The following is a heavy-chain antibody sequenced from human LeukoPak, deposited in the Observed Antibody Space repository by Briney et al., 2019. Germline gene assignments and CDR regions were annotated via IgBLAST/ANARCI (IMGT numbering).Heavy chain of an antibody. CDR3: QYGSGSYYNIPDNWYDP. Sequence: AGGSLRLSCAASGFTFSTYGMHWVRQAPGKGLEWVANIKQDGSEKYYVDSVKGRFTISRDNAKNSLYLQMNSLRAEDTAVYYCQYGSGSYYNIPDNWYDPWGQGTLVTVSS. CDR2: IKQDGSEK. J-gene: IGHJ5*02. V-gene: IGHV3-7*01. D-gene: IGHD3-10*01. CDR1: GFTFSTYG.